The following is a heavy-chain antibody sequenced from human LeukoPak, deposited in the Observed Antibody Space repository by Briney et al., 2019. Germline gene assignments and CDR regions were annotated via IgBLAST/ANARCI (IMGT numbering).Heavy chain of an antibody. CDR3: AKDMTPYYYDSSLDY. CDR2: ISWNSGSI. CDR1: GFTFDDYA. J-gene: IGHJ4*02. Sequence: GGSLRLSCAASGFTFDDYAMHWVRQAPGKGLEWVSGISWNSGSIGYADSVKGRFTISRDNAKNSLYLQMNSLRAEDTALYYCAKDMTPYYYDSSLDYWGQGTLVTVSS. V-gene: IGHV3-9*01. D-gene: IGHD3-22*01.